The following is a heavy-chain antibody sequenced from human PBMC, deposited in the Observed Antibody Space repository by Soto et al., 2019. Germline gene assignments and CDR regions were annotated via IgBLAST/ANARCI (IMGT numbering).Heavy chain of an antibody. D-gene: IGHD2-15*01. CDR1: GFTFSSYA. Sequence: GGSLRLSCAASGFTFSSYAMHWVRQAPGKGLEWVAVISYDGSNKYYADSVKGRFTISGDNSKNTLYLQMNSLRAEDTAVYYCARDDVVVVAATQRFSRFDYWGQGTLVTVSS. CDR3: ARDDVVVVAATQRFSRFDY. CDR2: ISYDGSNK. V-gene: IGHV3-30-3*01. J-gene: IGHJ4*02.